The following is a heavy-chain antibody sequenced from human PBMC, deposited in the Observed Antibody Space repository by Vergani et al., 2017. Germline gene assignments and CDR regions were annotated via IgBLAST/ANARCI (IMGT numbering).Heavy chain of an antibody. D-gene: IGHD1-14*01. Sequence: QVQLVESGGGVVQPGRSLRHSCAASGFTFNQYGMHWVRQAPGKGLEWVAVTWYDGNNKQYADSVKGRFTISRDNSKSTMYLQMNSLRDEDTGVNYCARDLRLLYNRFDPWGQGTLVTVSS. CDR1: GFTFNQYG. CDR2: TWYDGNNK. CDR3: ARDLRLLYNRFDP. J-gene: IGHJ5*02. V-gene: IGHV3-33*01.